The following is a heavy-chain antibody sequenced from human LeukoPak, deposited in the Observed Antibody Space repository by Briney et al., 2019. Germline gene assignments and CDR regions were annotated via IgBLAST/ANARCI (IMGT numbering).Heavy chain of an antibody. J-gene: IGHJ4*02. Sequence: ASVKVSCKASRYTFTSYAMHWVRQAPGQRLEWMGWINAGNGNTKYSQKFQGRVTITRDTSASTAYMELSSLRSEQTDVYYCARALIVVVTADPPDYWGQGTLVTVSS. D-gene: IGHD2-21*02. CDR2: INAGNGNT. CDR1: RYTFTSYA. CDR3: ARALIVVVTADPPDY. V-gene: IGHV1-3*01.